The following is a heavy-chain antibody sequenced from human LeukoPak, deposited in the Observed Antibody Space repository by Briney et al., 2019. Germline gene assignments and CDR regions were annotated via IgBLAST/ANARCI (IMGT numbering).Heavy chain of an antibody. V-gene: IGHV3-13*01. CDR2: IGTAGDT. J-gene: IGHJ6*03. Sequence: GGSLRLSCAASGFTFSSYDMHWVRQATGKGLEWVSAIGTAGDTHYPGSVKGRFTISRENAKNSLYLQMNSLRAGDTAVYYCARGKLDYYYYYMDVWGKGTTVTVSS. CDR1: GFTFSSYD. CDR3: ARGKLDYYYYYMDV. D-gene: IGHD6-6*01.